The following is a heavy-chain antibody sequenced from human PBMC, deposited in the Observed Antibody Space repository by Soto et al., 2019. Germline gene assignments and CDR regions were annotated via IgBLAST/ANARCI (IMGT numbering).Heavy chain of an antibody. CDR2: ITSSSIYI. J-gene: IGHJ6*02. CDR3: ARVRPGIFAMNMDV. V-gene: IGHV3-21*06. CDR1: GFTFSDYT. Sequence: GGSLRLSCVTSGFTFSDYTMNWVRQAPGKGLEWVSSITSSSIYIHYADSVRGRFTISRDNAENSLYLQMNSLRPEDTAIYACARVRPGIFAMNMDVWGQGTTVTVSS. D-gene: IGHD1-1*01.